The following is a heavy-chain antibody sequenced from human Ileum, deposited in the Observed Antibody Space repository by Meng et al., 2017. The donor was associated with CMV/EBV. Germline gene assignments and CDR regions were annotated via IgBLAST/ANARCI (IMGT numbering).Heavy chain of an antibody. J-gene: IGHJ4*02. CDR1: GYSFTRHW. CDR2: NYPGDSET. CDR3: ARQAGGGTSTSPQDH. V-gene: IGHV5-51*01. Sequence: SGYSFTRHWVAWVRQMPGKGLEWMGINYPGDSETKYSPSFQGQVTISADRSINTVYLQWDSLRASDTATYYCARQAGGGTSTSPQDHWGQGTLVTVSS. D-gene: IGHD2-2*01.